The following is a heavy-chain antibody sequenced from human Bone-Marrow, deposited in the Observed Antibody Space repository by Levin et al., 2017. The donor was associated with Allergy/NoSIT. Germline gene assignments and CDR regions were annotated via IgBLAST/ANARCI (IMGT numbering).Heavy chain of an antibody. Sequence: SETLSLTCTVSGASISSGGYYWNWIRQHPGKGLEWIGYIYYSGFTYYNTSLRSRVTMSVDTSKNQFSLKLNSVTAADTAVYYCVRLLDSSGNKWFDPWGQGTLVTVSS. V-gene: IGHV4-31*03. CDR1: GASISSGGYY. J-gene: IGHJ5*02. CDR2: IYYSGFT. D-gene: IGHD6-19*01. CDR3: VRLLDSSGNKWFDP.